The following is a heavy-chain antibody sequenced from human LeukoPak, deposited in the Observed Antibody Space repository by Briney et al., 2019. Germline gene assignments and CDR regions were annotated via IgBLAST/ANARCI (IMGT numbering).Heavy chain of an antibody. Sequence: PSQTLCLTCTVSGCSISSGDYYWSWIRQPPGKGLEWIAYMYYSGSTYYNPSLKRRVTMSADTSKNQLSLKLSSVTAADTAVFYCARPYYYDSSIDPWGQGILVTVSS. CDR1: GCSISSGDYY. CDR2: MYYSGST. V-gene: IGHV4-30-4*01. J-gene: IGHJ5*02. CDR3: ARPYYYDSSIDP. D-gene: IGHD3-22*01.